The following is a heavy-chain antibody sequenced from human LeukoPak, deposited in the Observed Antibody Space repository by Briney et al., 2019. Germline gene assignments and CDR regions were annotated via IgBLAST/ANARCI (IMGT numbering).Heavy chain of an antibody. CDR2: IYYSGTT. D-gene: IGHD1-26*01. CDR3: ARDGTVGWFDP. CDR1: GGSISSYY. V-gene: IGHV4-59*01. Sequence: SETLSLTCTVSGGSISSYYWSWIRQPPGKGLEWIGYIYYSGTTNYNPSLKSRVTISVDTSKNQFSLKLRSVTAADTAVYYCARDGTVGWFDPWGQGTLVTVSS. J-gene: IGHJ5*02.